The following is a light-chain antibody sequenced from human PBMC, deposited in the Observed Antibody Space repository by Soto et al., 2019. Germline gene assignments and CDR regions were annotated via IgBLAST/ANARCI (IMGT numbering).Light chain of an antibody. CDR1: QDLSRW. Sequence: DIQMTQSPSSVSASVGDRVIITCRASQDLSRWLAWYQQKAGKAPQLLIYATPTLQSGVPSRFSGSGSGTEFTLTISSLQPEDFATYYCQQANSFPHTLGGGTKVDIK. V-gene: IGKV1-12*01. CDR2: ATP. J-gene: IGKJ4*01. CDR3: QQANSFPHT.